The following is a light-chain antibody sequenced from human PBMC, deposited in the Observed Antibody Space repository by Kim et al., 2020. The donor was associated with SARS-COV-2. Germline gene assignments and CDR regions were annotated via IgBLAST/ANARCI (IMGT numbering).Light chain of an antibody. CDR3: FSYADGEKLV. CDR1: SDDIGGYDY. CDR2: DVS. J-gene: IGLJ2*01. V-gene: IGLV2-8*01. Sequence: QSALTQPPSASGSPGQSVTISCTGTSDDIGGYDYVSWYQQHPGKVPKVLIYDVSKRPSGVPDRFSGSKTGNAASLTVSGLQADDDADYYCFSYADGEKLVFGGGTQLTVL.